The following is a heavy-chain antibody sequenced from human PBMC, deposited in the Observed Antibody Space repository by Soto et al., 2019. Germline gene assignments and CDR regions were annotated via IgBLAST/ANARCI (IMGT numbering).Heavy chain of an antibody. J-gene: IGHJ4*02. CDR2: IKEDGSDK. CDR3: AREAKENGGFDY. CDR1: GFTFSSHW. V-gene: IGHV3-7*01. Sequence: GSLRLSCAASGFTFSSHWMNWVRQAPGKGLEWVANIKEDGSDKNYLGSVKGRFTISRDDAKNSLYLQMNSLRAQDTAVYYCAREAKENGGFDYWGQGTLVTVSS. D-gene: IGHD7-27*01.